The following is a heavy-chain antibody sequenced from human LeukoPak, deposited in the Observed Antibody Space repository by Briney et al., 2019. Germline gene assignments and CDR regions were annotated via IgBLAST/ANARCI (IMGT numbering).Heavy chain of an antibody. D-gene: IGHD3-22*01. CDR3: AKDGRFGSSGCYYFDY. CDR1: GFTFSSYS. V-gene: IGHV3-48*01. Sequence: GGSLRLSCAASGFTFSSYSMNWVRQAPGKGLEWVSYISSSSSTIYYADSVKGRFTISRDNSKNTLYLQMNSLRAEDTAVYYCAKDGRFGSSGCYYFDYWGQGTLVTVSS. J-gene: IGHJ4*02. CDR2: ISSSSSTI.